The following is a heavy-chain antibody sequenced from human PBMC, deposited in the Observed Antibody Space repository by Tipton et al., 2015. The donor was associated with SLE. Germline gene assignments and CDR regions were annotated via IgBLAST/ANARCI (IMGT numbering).Heavy chain of an antibody. Sequence: GLVKPSETLSLTCAVYGGSFSGYYWSWIRQPPGKGLEWIGEINHSGSTNYNPSLKSRVTISVDTSKNQFSLKLSSVTAADTSMYYCARGLLVPYYYEAGDVFEFWGQGRMVTVSS. CDR3: ARGLLVPYYYEAGDVFEF. CDR2: INHSGST. D-gene: IGHD3-22*01. CDR1: GGSFSGYY. V-gene: IGHV4-34*01. J-gene: IGHJ3*01.